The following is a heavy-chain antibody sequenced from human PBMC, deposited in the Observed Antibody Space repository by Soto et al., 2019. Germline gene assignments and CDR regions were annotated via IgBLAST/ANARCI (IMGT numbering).Heavy chain of an antibody. CDR2: IIPILGIA. Sequence: SVKVSCKASGGTFSSYTISWVRQSPGQGLEWMGRIIPILGIANYAQKFQGRVTITADKSTSTAYMELSSLRSEDTAVYYCARDVLLWFGEPLCAFDIWGQGTMVTVSS. CDR3: ARDVLLWFGEPLCAFDI. J-gene: IGHJ3*02. V-gene: IGHV1-69*02. D-gene: IGHD3-10*01. CDR1: GGTFSSYT.